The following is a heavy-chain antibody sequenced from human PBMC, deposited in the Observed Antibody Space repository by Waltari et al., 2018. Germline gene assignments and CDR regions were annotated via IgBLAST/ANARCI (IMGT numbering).Heavy chain of an antibody. CDR2: IIPIFGTG. CDR1: GGTFSSYA. V-gene: IGHV1-69*01. J-gene: IGHJ4*02. D-gene: IGHD3-22*01. Sequence: QVQLVQSGAEVKKPGSSVKVSCKASGGTFSSYAISWVRQAPGQGLEWMGGIIPIFGTGNYEQKCQGRVTITADESTSTAYMELSSLRSEDTAVYYCARGLGTMIVVPYTLSYWGQGTLVTVSS. CDR3: ARGLGTMIVVPYTLSY.